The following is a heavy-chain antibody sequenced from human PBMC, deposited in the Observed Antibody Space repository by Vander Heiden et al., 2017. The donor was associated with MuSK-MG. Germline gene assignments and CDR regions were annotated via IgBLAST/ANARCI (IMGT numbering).Heavy chain of an antibody. CDR3: ARGTASGYSSGWYSVDAFDI. CDR2: IYYSGST. J-gene: IGHJ3*02. D-gene: IGHD6-19*01. Sequence: QVQLHESGPGLMKPSEPLSLTCTVSGGSISRYYWGWSRQRPGKGLEWIGYIYYSGSTNYNPSLKSRVTISVDTSKNQFSLKLSSVTAADTAVYYCARGTASGYSSGWYSVDAFDIWGQGTMVTVSS. CDR1: GGSISRYY. V-gene: IGHV4-59*01.